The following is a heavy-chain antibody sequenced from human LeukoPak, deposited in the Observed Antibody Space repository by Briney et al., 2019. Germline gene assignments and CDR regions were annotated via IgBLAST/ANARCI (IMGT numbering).Heavy chain of an antibody. V-gene: IGHV3-33*08. CDR2: IWSDGTNE. CDR1: GFSLITYG. Sequence: GRSLRLSCAASGFSLITYGMHWVRQAPGKGLEWVALIWSDGTNEFYLDSVRGRFTISRDNSKNTVYLQMNSLRAEDTAVYYCARDSGRIRGLFDYWGQGTLVTVPT. J-gene: IGHJ4*02. D-gene: IGHD3-10*01. CDR3: ARDSGRIRGLFDY.